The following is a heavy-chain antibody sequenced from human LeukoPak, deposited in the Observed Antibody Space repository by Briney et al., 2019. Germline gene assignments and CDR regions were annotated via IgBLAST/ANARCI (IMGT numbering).Heavy chain of an antibody. CDR1: GFTFSDYY. Sequence: GGSLRLSCAASGFTFSDYYMSWIRQAPGKGLEWVSYISSSGSTIYYADSVKGRLTISRDNAKNSLYLQMNSLRAEDTAVYYCARDVTAAGNAVDYWGQGTLVTVSS. V-gene: IGHV3-11*01. CDR3: ARDVTAAGNAVDY. D-gene: IGHD6-13*01. J-gene: IGHJ4*02. CDR2: ISSSGSTI.